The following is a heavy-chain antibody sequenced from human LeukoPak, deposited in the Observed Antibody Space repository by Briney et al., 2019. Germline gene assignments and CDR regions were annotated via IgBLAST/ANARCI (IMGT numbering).Heavy chain of an antibody. CDR3: IRGLGGGSGY. CDR1: GFSFSGSW. V-gene: IGHV3-74*03. J-gene: IGHJ4*02. CDR2: INSDGSTT. D-gene: IGHD4-23*01. Sequence: QPGGSLRLSCAASGFSFSGSWMHWVRQAPAKGLVWVSRINSDGSTTTYADSVQGRFTISRDNAKNTLYLQMNSLRAEDTAVYYCIRGLGGGSGYWGLGTLVTVTS.